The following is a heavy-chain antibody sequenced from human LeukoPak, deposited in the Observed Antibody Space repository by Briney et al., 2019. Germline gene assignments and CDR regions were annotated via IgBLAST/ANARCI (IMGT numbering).Heavy chain of an antibody. D-gene: IGHD3-22*01. CDR2: ISGDCTDI. Sequence: GGSLRLSCATSGFTFKSYAMNWVRQSPGKGLEWVSSISGDCTDIYYADSLMGRSTISRDNAKNSLYLQINSLRAEDTAIYYCARGGYSDSSGYDYWGQGTLVTVSS. V-gene: IGHV3-21*01. CDR1: GFTFKSYA. CDR3: ARGGYSDSSGYDY. J-gene: IGHJ4*02.